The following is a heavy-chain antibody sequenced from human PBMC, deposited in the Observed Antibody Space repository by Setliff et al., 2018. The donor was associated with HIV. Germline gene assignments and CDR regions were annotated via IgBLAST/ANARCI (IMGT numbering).Heavy chain of an antibody. CDR1: GFTFSSYA. D-gene: IGHD3-10*01. V-gene: IGHV3-30*04. Sequence: GSLRLSCAASGFTFSSYAMHWVRQAPGKGLEWVAVVSYGGTNTYYADSVKGRFIISRDDSESTLFLQMNSLRVEDTAVYYCARDYLYYNMYNGSPVYGMDVWGQGTTVTVSS. CDR2: VSYGGTNT. J-gene: IGHJ6*02. CDR3: ARDYLYYNMYNGSPVYGMDV.